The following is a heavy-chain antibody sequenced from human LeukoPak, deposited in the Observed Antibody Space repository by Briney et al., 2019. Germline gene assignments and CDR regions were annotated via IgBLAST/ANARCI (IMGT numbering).Heavy chain of an antibody. CDR3: ARDRHCSSASCYSGGEYFQH. D-gene: IGHD2-2*02. CDR1: GGTFSNYA. CDR2: SIPVFGTV. J-gene: IGHJ1*01. Sequence: SVKVSCKASGGTFSNYAISWVRQAPGQGLEWMGGSIPVFGTVNHAQKFQGRITITADESTSTVYMELSSLTSEDTAVYYCARDRHCSSASCYSGGEYFQHWGQGTLVTVSS. V-gene: IGHV1-69*13.